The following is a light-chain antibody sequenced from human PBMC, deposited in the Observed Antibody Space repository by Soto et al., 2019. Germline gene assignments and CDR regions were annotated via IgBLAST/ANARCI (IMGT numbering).Light chain of an antibody. CDR3: QQTFSRPYS. CDR2: AAS. CDR1: QKIVTY. Sequence: DIQMTQSPNSLSASVGDRVTITCRASQKIVTYLNWYQQKPGKAPNLLVYAASSSQSGVPSRFSGSGSGTDFTITITTLQPEDFATYYCQQTFSRPYSIGQGTRLEI. J-gene: IGKJ2*01. V-gene: IGKV1-39*01.